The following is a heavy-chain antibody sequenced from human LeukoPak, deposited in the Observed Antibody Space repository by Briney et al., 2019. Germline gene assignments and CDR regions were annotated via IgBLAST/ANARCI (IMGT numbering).Heavy chain of an antibody. J-gene: IGHJ3*02. D-gene: IGHD3-22*01. Sequence: SQTLSLTCTVSGGSISSGSYYWSWIRQPAGKGLEWIGRIYTSGSTNYNPSLKSRVTISVDTSKNQFSLKLSSVTAADTAVDYCARDLDYYDSSGYYTEWDAFDIWGQGTMVTVSS. CDR1: GGSISSGSYY. CDR2: IYTSGST. V-gene: IGHV4-61*02. CDR3: ARDLDYYDSSGYYTEWDAFDI.